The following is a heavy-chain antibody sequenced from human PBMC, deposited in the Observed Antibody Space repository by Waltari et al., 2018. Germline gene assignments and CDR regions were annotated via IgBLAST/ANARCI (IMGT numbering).Heavy chain of an antibody. J-gene: IGHJ4*02. CDR1: GFTFSSYS. D-gene: IGHD5-12*01. V-gene: IGHV3-48*04. CDR2: ISSSSSTI. Sequence: EVQLVESGGGLVQPGGSLRLSCAASGFTFSSYSMNWVRQAPGKGLEWVSYISSSSSTIYYADSVKGRFTISRDNAKNSLYLQMNSLRAEDTAVYYCARDSIVATIRLDYRGQGTLVTVSS. CDR3: ARDSIVATIRLDY.